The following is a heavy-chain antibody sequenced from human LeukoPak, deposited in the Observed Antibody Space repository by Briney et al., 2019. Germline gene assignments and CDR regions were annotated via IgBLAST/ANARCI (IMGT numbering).Heavy chain of an antibody. CDR2: IFNGGNTI. CDR3: AREHYGLDI. Sequence: GGSLRLSCAASGFTFSDHYMSWIRQAPGRGLEWVSYIFNGGNTIYYGDSVKGRFAISRDNAKNSLYLQMNSLRAEDTAVYYCAREHYGLDIWGQGTTVTVSS. V-gene: IGHV3-11*01. J-gene: IGHJ6*02. CDR1: GFTFSDHY.